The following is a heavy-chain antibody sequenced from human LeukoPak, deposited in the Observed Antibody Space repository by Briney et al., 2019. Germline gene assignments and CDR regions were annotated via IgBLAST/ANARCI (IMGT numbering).Heavy chain of an antibody. V-gene: IGHV4-30-4*08. Sequence: PSETQSLTCTVSGGSISSGDYYWSWIRQPPGKGLEWIGYIYYSGSTYYNPSLKSRVTISVDTSKNQFSLKLSSVTAADTAVYYCARDTQAHRDGYNYVFDYWGQGTLVTVSS. J-gene: IGHJ4*02. CDR2: IYYSGST. CDR1: GGSISSGDYY. D-gene: IGHD5-24*01. CDR3: ARDTQAHRDGYNYVFDY.